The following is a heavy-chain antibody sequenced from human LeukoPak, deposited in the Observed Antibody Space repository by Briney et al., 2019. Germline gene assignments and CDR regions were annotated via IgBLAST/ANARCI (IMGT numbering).Heavy chain of an antibody. CDR1: GFTFSSYE. CDR2: ISSSGSTI. CDR3: ARDGAGDYVLDY. J-gene: IGHJ4*02. D-gene: IGHD4-17*01. Sequence: PGGSLRLSCAASGFTFSSYEMNWVRQAPGKRLEWVSYISSSGSTIYYADSVKGRFTISRDNAKNSLYLQMNSLRAEDTAVYYCARDGAGDYVLDYWGQGTLVTVSS. V-gene: IGHV3-48*03.